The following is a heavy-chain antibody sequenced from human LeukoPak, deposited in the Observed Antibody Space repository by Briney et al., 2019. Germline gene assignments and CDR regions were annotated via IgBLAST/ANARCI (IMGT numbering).Heavy chain of an antibody. CDR3: ARGRALNYYYMDV. CDR2: IYYDGST. Sequence: SETLSLTRSVSGDSVSSHYWSWVRQLPGKGLEWIGHIYYDGSTKYNPSLKRRVTLSVDTTKNQFSLKLSSVTTADTAVYYCARGRALNYYYMDVWGKGITVTASS. J-gene: IGHJ6*03. V-gene: IGHV4-59*02. CDR1: GDSVSSHY.